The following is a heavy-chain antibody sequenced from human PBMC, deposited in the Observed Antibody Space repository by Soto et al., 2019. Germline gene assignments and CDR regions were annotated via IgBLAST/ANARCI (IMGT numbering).Heavy chain of an antibody. CDR2: IYYSGST. CDR1: GGSISSSSYY. Sequence: PSETLSLTCTVSGGSISSSSYYWGWIRQPPGKGLEWIGSIYYSGSTYYNPSLKSRVTISVDTSKNQFSLKLSSVTAADTAVYYCAKSGGFDWFFYDIDNWGQGTLVTVS. CDR3: AKSGGFDWFFYDIDN. J-gene: IGHJ4*02. D-gene: IGHD3-9*01. V-gene: IGHV4-39*01.